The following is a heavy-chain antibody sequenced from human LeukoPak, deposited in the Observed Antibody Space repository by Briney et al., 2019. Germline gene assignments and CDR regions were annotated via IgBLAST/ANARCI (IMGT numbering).Heavy chain of an antibody. D-gene: IGHD3-10*01. J-gene: IGHJ4*02. Sequence: ASVKVSCKASGYTFTSYGISWVRQAPGQGLEWMGWISGYNGHTNYTQRLQGRVTMTTDTSTSTVYMELRSLRSDDTAVYYCARGQVNRLLWVGELLSNINPFDYWGQGTLVTVSS. CDR3: ARGQVNRLLWVGELLSNINPFDY. CDR1: GYTFTSYG. CDR2: ISGYNGHT. V-gene: IGHV1-18*01.